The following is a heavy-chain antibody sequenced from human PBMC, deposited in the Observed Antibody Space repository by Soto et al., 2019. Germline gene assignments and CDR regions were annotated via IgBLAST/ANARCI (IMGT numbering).Heavy chain of an antibody. D-gene: IGHD6-13*01. Sequence: QVQLVESGGGVVQPGRSLRLSCAASGFTFSSCGMHWVRQAPGKGLEWVAVISYDGSNKYYVDSVKVRSTISRDNSKNSLYLQMNSLRAEDTAVYYCALPPYGSSSWYGYFQHWGQGTLVTVSS. CDR3: ALPPYGSSSWYGYFQH. CDR1: GFTFSSCG. CDR2: ISYDGSNK. V-gene: IGHV3-30*03. J-gene: IGHJ1*01.